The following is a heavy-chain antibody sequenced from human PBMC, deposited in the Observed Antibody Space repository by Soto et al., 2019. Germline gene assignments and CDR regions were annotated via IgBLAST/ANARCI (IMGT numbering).Heavy chain of an antibody. CDR2: INHSGGT. CDR3: ARAGGSGWYVDY. V-gene: IGHV4-34*01. J-gene: IGHJ4*02. D-gene: IGHD6-19*01. CDR1: GASFNYYY. Sequence: SETLSLTCAVNGASFNYYYWTWIRQPPGRGLEWIGEINHSGGTNYNPSLKSRVTISVDTSKNHFSLSLTSVTAADTGFYYCARAGGSGWYVDYWGQGTLVTVPQ.